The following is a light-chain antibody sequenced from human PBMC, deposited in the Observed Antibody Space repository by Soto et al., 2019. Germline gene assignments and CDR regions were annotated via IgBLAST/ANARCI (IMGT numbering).Light chain of an antibody. Sequence: EIVLQQSPVTLSLSPGARSTLSGRASPNVSYFFAWYRQKPGQAPRLLIYGASSRATGIPDRFSGSGSGTDFTLTISRLEPEDFAVYFCQKRANWPPVTFGQGTKV. J-gene: IGKJ1*01. CDR1: PNVSYF. CDR2: GAS. V-gene: IGKV3-11*01. CDR3: QKRANWPPVT.